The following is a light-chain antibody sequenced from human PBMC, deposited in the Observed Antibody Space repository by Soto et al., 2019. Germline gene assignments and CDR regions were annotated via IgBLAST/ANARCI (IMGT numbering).Light chain of an antibody. J-gene: IGKJ1*01. CDR1: QGISSY. V-gene: IGKV1-5*03. CDR2: EAS. Sequence: DIQLTQSPSFLSASVGDRVTITCRASQGISSYLAWHQQKPGKAPKLLIYEASSLESGVPSRFGGSGSGTEFTLIISSLQPDDFATYYCQQYNSYPWTFGQGTKVDIK. CDR3: QQYNSYPWT.